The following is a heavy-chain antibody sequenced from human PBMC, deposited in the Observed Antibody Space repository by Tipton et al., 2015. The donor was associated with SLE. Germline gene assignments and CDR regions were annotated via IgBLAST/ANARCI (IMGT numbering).Heavy chain of an antibody. V-gene: IGHV3-30*02. CDR3: AKEGGYCRGGSCYSDAFDI. D-gene: IGHD2-15*01. CDR2: IRYDGSNK. J-gene: IGHJ3*02. CDR1: GFTFSSYG. Sequence: SLRLSCAASGFTFSSYGMHWVRQAPCKGLEWVAFIRYDGSNKYYADSVKGRFTISRDNSKNTLYLQMNSLRAEDTAVYYCAKEGGYCRGGSCYSDAFDIWGQAAMVTVSS.